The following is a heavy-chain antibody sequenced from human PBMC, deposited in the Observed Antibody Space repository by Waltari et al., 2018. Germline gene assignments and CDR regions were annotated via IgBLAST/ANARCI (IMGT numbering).Heavy chain of an antibody. CDR1: GFAVRSNH. CDR2: IYGAGIT. J-gene: IGHJ4*02. V-gene: IGHV3-66*02. D-gene: IGHD5-18*01. Sequence: EVQLVESGGGFVHPGGALRLSCAASGFAVRSNHRAWVGQAPGKGVELVSIIYGAGITYYEDSFMGRVTISRDISKNTLHLQMNRLTTEDTATYYCATARDEQTAMVYFDHWGEGSLVSVSS. CDR3: ATARDEQTAMVYFDH.